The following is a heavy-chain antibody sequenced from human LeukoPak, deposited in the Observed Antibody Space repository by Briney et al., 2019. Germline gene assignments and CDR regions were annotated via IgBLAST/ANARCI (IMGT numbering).Heavy chain of an antibody. CDR3: ARGRLGYCSSTSCYLDWFDP. CDR1: GYTFTSYG. D-gene: IGHD2-2*01. CDR2: ISAYNGNT. Sequence: GASVKVSCKASGYTFTSYGISWVRQAPGQGLEWMGWISAYNGNTNYAQKLQGRVTMTTNTSTSTAYMELRSLRSDDTAVYYCARGRLGYCSSTSCYLDWFDPWGQGTLVTVSS. V-gene: IGHV1-18*01. J-gene: IGHJ5*02.